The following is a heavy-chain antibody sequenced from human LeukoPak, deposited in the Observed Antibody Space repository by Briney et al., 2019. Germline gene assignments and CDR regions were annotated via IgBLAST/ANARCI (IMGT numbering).Heavy chain of an antibody. D-gene: IGHD3-10*01. CDR1: GFTFSNYF. Sequence: GGSLRLSCAASGFTFSNYFMHWVRQAPGKGLEWVAYIANDGSHTFYVESVKGRFTISRDNSKYILYLQMNSLRVEDTAVYFCARERQDTIIHSGAFDIWGHGTMVTVSS. CDR2: IANDGSHT. V-gene: IGHV3-30-3*01. J-gene: IGHJ3*02. CDR3: ARERQDTIIHSGAFDI.